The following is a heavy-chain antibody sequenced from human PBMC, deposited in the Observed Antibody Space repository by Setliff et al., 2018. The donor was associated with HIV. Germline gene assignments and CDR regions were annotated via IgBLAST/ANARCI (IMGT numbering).Heavy chain of an antibody. CDR2: IYTSGST. V-gene: IGHV4-4*08. CDR3: ASGAYGDYARFDY. Sequence: SETLSLTCTVSGGSISSYSWSWIRQPPGKGLEWIGYIYTSGSTNYNPSLKSRVAISVDTSENQFSLKLTSVTAADTAMYFCASGAYGDYARFDYWGQGTLVTVSS. J-gene: IGHJ4*02. CDR1: GGSISSYS. D-gene: IGHD4-17*01.